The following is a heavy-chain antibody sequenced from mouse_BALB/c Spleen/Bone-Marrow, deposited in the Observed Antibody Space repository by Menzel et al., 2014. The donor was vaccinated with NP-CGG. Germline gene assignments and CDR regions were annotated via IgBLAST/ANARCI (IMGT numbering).Heavy chain of an antibody. V-gene: IGHV4-1*02. J-gene: IGHJ3*01. CDR3: ARMHYYGYVAY. D-gene: IGHD1-2*01. CDR1: GFDFSRYW. CDR2: INPDSSTI. Sequence: EVQGVESGGGLVQPGGSLKLSSAASGFDFSRYWMSWVRQAPGKGLEWIGEINPDSSTINYTPSLKDKFIISRDNAKNTLYLQMSKVRSEDTALYYCARMHYYGYVAYWGQGTLVTVSA.